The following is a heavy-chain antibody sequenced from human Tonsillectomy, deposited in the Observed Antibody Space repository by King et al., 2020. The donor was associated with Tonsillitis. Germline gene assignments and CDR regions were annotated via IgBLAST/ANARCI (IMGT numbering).Heavy chain of an antibody. CDR2: ISPTSGYI. V-gene: IGHV3-21*01. Sequence: VQLVESGGGLVEPGGSLRLSCAASGFTFSAYSMNWVRQAPGKGLEWVSSISPTSGYIYYADSMKGRFTSSRDNAKNSLFLQMISLRAEDTAVYYCARGRSGSYQRGDAFDIWGQGTMVTVSS. CDR1: GFTFSAYS. CDR3: ARGRSGSYQRGDAFDI. J-gene: IGHJ3*02. D-gene: IGHD1-26*01.